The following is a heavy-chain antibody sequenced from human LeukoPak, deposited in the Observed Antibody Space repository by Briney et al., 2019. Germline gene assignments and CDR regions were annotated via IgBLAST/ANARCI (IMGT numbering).Heavy chain of an antibody. D-gene: IGHD5-24*01. Sequence: RSGGSLRLSCAASGFTVSTNHTGWVRHSPGKGLEWVSLIFAAGNTYYADSVEGRFTISRHNSKNTVFLQMDSLEIDDTAVYFCTKMGRDGYNFDYWGQGTLVTVSS. V-gene: IGHV3-53*04. J-gene: IGHJ4*02. CDR3: TKMGRDGYNFDY. CDR2: IFAAGNT. CDR1: GFTVSTNH.